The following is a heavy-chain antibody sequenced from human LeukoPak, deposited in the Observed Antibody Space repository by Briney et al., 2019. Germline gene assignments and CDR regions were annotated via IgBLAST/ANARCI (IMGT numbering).Heavy chain of an antibody. D-gene: IGHD1-1*01. CDR2: INQVGGEK. V-gene: IGHV3-7*01. CDR3: VRSTAGFDF. Sequence: GGSLRLSCAASGFTFSSNWMAWVRQAPGKGPEWVANINQVGGEKYYVDSVKGRFTISRDNAKNSLYLQMNSLRLEDTAVYYCVRSTAGFDFWGQGTLVTVSS. CDR1: GFTFSSNW. J-gene: IGHJ4*02.